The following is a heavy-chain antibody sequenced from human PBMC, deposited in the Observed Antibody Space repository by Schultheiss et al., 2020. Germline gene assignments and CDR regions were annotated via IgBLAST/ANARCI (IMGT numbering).Heavy chain of an antibody. CDR3: AREVDYGDYHFDY. D-gene: IGHD4-17*01. V-gene: IGHV4-59*01. Sequence: SETLSLTCTVSGGSISSYYWSWIRQSPGKGLEWIGSIYYDGSTNYNPSLKSRVTISVDTSKNQFSLKMNSVTAADTAVYYCAREVDYGDYHFDYWGQGTLVTVSS. J-gene: IGHJ4*02. CDR2: IYYDGST. CDR1: GGSISSYY.